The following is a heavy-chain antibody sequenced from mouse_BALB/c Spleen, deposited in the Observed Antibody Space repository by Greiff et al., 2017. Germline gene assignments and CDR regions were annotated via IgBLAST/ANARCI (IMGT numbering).Heavy chain of an antibody. V-gene: IGHV1S29*02. CDR2: IYPYNGGT. D-gene: IGHD2-10*01. CDR3: ARPAYYGNYYAMDY. Sequence: VQLKQSGPELVKPGASVKISCKASGYTFTDYNMHWVKQSHGKSLEWIGYIYPYNGGTGYNQKFKSKATLTVDNSSSTAYMELRSLTSEDSAVYYCARPAYYGNYYAMDYWGQGTSVTVSS. J-gene: IGHJ4*01. CDR1: GYTFTDYN.